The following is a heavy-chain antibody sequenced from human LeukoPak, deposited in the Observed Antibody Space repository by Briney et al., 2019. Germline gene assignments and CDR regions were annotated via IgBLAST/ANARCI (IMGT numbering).Heavy chain of an antibody. D-gene: IGHD3-22*01. CDR3: ARGNRYYYDSSGYFPTTKFDY. CDR1: GDSFSSNSAT. CDR2: TFYSSKWYS. V-gene: IGHV6-1*01. Sequence: SQTLSLTCAISGDSFSSNSATWTWIRQSPSRGLEWLGRTFYSSKWYSDYALSVKSRITINPDTSKNQFSLQLNSVTPEDTAVYYCARGNRYYYDSSGYFPTTKFDYWGQGTLVTVSS. J-gene: IGHJ4*02.